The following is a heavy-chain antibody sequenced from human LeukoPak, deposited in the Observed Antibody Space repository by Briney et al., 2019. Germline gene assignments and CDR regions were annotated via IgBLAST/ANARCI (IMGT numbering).Heavy chain of an antibody. V-gene: IGHV3-66*02. D-gene: IGHD3-22*01. CDR3: ATGTVIAPDV. J-gene: IGHJ6*04. CDR2: IYSGGST. CDR1: GFTVSSNY. Sequence: GGSLRLSCAASGFTVSSNYMSWVRQPPGKGLEWVSVIYSGGSTYYADSVKGRFTISRDNSMNTPYLQMNSLRAEDTAVYYCATGTVIAPDVWGKGTTVTVSS.